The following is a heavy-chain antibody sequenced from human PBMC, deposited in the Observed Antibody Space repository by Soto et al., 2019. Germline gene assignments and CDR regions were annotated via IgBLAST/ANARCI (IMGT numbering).Heavy chain of an antibody. CDR1: GFTFSSYW. V-gene: IGHV3-74*01. CDR3: VRGAATGGNWFDP. D-gene: IGHD6-13*01. Sequence: EVQLVESGGGLVQIGGSLRLSCAASGFTFSSYWMHWVRQAPGKGLVWVSRINSDGSTISYADYVKGRFAISRDSAKNTLILQMNSLRAEDTAVYYCVRGAATGGNWFDPWGQGTLVTVSS. CDR2: INSDGSTI. J-gene: IGHJ5*02.